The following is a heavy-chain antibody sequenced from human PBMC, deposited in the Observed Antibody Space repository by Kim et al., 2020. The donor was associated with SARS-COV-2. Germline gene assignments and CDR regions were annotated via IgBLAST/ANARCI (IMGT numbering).Heavy chain of an antibody. D-gene: IGHD3-10*01. CDR2: VCGGDGGT. J-gene: IGHJ4*02. Sequence: GGSLRLSCGASGFTFSSHAMTWVRQAPGKGLEWVSSVCGGDGGTYYADSVKGRFTISRDNSKNTLYLQMNSLRAEDTAIYYCAKHRSGSWVGQSDFWGQGTLVTVSS. CDR3: AKHRSGSWVGQSDF. V-gene: IGHV3-23*01. CDR1: GFTFSSHA.